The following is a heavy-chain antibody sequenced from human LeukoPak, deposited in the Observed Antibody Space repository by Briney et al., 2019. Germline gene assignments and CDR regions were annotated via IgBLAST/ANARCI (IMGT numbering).Heavy chain of an antibody. CDR2: ISAYNGNT. CDR3: ARGGSYYDSSGPFSDY. D-gene: IGHD3-22*01. V-gene: IGHV1-18*01. CDR1: GYTFTNYG. J-gene: IGHJ4*02. Sequence: ASVTVSYKDSGYTFTNYGIRWVRPAHGQGIERMGWISAYNGNTNYAQKLQRRVTMTTDTSTSTAYMELRSLGSDDTAVYYCARGGSYYDSSGPFSDYWGQGTLVTVSS.